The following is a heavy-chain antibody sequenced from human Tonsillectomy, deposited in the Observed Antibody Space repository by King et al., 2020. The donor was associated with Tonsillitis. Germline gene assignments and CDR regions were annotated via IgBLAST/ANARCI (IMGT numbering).Heavy chain of an antibody. Sequence: VQLVESGAEVKKPGASVKVSCKASGYTFTGYYIHWVRQAPGQGLEWMGWINSNSGDTNYAQKFQGWVTMTRDTSISTAYMELSRLRSDDTAVYYCARVVRLSGGFDIWGQGTMVTVSS. D-gene: IGHD4/OR15-4a*01. V-gene: IGHV1-2*04. J-gene: IGHJ3*02. CDR3: ARVVRLSGGFDI. CDR2: INSNSGDT. CDR1: GYTFTGYY.